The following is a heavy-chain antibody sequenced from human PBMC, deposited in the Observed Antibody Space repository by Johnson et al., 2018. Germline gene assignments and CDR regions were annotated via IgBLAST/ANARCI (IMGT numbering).Heavy chain of an antibody. J-gene: IGHJ6*02. Sequence: VQLVESGGGLVQPGRSLRLACATSGFTFDGSAMEWVRQGPGKGLEWVSGISWNSGSIGYADSVKGRFTISRDTAKNSLYLQMNSLRTEDTALYYCAKDLGSGIYHYGMDVWGPGTTVTVSS. V-gene: IGHV3-9*01. CDR2: ISWNSGSI. D-gene: IGHD3-10*01. CDR3: AKDLGSGIYHYGMDV. CDR1: GFTFDGSA.